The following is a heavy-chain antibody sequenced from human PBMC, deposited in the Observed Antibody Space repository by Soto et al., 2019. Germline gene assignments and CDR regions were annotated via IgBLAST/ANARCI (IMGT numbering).Heavy chain of an antibody. CDR2: ITPLFGTA. Sequence: SVKVSCKASGITFKSYGLSWVRQAPGQGLEWMGGITPLFGTANYAQNFQGRVTITADDSTTTAHMELSRLRSEDTAVYYCAGGYYVLDFWGQGTLVTV. V-gene: IGHV1-69*13. J-gene: IGHJ4*02. CDR3: AGGYYVLDF. CDR1: GITFKSYG. D-gene: IGHD3-10*02.